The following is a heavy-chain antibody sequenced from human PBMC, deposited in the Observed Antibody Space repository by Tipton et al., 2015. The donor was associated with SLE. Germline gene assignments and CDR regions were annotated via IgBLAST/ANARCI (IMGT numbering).Heavy chain of an antibody. J-gene: IGHJ3*01. D-gene: IGHD2-15*01. Sequence: LRLSCTVSGGSISSYYWSWIRQPPGKGLEWLGYIYYSGSTNYNPSLQSRVTISVDTSKNQFSLKLSSVTAADTAVYYCARGLGVVVAVAFDFWGQGTMVSVSS. CDR3: ARGLGVVVAVAFDF. V-gene: IGHV4-59*01. CDR1: GGSISSYY. CDR2: IYYSGST.